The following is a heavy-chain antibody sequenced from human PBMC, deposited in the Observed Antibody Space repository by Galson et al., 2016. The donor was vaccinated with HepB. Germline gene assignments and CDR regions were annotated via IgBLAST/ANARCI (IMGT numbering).Heavy chain of an antibody. CDR3: SRTYSGYEGFDP. D-gene: IGHD5-12*01. J-gene: IGHJ5*02. Sequence: ETLSLTCAVSGGSIRSSNWWSWVRQPPGKGLEWIGEIYHSGSTNYNPALKSRVTMSVDTSKNHFSLKLSSVTAADTAFYYCSRTYSGYEGFDPWGQGTLVTVS. CDR1: GGSIRSSNW. CDR2: IYHSGST. V-gene: IGHV4-4*02.